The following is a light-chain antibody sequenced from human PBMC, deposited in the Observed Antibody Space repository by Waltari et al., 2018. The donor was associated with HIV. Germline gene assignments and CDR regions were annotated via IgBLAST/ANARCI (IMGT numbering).Light chain of an antibody. V-gene: IGLV3-1*01. Sequence: SYELTQPPSVSVSPGQTASITCSGDKLGDKYACWYQQKPGQSPVLVIYQDSKRPSGIPERFSGSNSGNTATLTISGTQAMDEADYYCQAWDSSVQEFGGGTKLTVL. CDR1: KLGDKY. J-gene: IGLJ2*01. CDR3: QAWDSSVQE. CDR2: QDS.